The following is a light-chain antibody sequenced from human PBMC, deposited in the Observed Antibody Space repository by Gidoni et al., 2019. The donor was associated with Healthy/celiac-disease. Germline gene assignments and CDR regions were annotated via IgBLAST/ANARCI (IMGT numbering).Light chain of an antibody. J-gene: IGKJ4*01. CDR1: QSVLYSSTNKNY. CDR2: WAS. V-gene: IGKV4-1*01. CDR3: QQYYSTLLT. Sequence: DIVMTQSPDSLAVPLGERATINCKSSQSVLYSSTNKNYLAWYQQKPGQPPKLLIYWASTRESGVPDRFSGSGSGTDFTLTISSLQAEDVAVYYCQQYYSTLLTFGGGTKVEIK.